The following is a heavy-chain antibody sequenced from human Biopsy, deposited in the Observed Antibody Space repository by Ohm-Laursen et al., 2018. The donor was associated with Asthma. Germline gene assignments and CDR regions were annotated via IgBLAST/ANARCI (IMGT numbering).Heavy chain of an antibody. CDR2: INTNTGNP. Sequence: ASVKVSCKISGYTVTRYAINWVRQAPGQGLEWMGWINTNTGNPTYAQGFTGRFVFSLDTSVNTAHLRISSLKAEDTAVYYCARMISYYHEMRAPFFDYWGQGTLVTVSS. V-gene: IGHV7-4-1*02. J-gene: IGHJ4*02. CDR1: GYTVTRYA. CDR3: ARMISYYHEMRAPFFDY. D-gene: IGHD3-22*01.